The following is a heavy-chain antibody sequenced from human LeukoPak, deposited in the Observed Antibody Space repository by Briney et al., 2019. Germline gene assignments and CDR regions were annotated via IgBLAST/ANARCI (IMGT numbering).Heavy chain of an antibody. D-gene: IGHD2-2*01. CDR2: IYHTGSA. Sequence: PSDTLSLTCVVSGYSISSGYQWAWIRQSPGKGLEWIGSIYHTGSAHYNPSLQSRVTISVDTSNNQFSLRLNSVTAADTAVYYCARDPRWLTPDCTSTSCYKNYFDPWGQGTLVTVSS. CDR3: ARDPRWLTPDCTSTSCYKNYFDP. V-gene: IGHV4-38-2*02. CDR1: GYSISSGYQ. J-gene: IGHJ5*02.